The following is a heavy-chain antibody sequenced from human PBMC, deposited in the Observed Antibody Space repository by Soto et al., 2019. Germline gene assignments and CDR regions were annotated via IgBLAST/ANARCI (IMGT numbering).Heavy chain of an antibody. CDR3: ARALQGLYYFDF. CDR2: INAGNGNT. CDR1: EYTFTSYA. V-gene: IGHV1-3*01. J-gene: IGHJ4*02. Sequence: QVQVVQSGAEVKKPGASVKVSCKASEYTFTSYAMHWVRQAPGQSLEWMGWINAGNGNTKYSQKFQGRVTITRDTSASTAYMELSSLRSEDTAVYYCARALQGLYYFDFWGQGTLVTVSS.